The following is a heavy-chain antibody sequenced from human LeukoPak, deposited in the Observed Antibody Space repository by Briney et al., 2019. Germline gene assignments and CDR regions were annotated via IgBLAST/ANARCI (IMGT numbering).Heavy chain of an antibody. J-gene: IGHJ4*02. V-gene: IGHV4-59*01. D-gene: IGHD1-1*01. CDR2: IYYSGST. CDR1: GGSISSYY. CDR3: ARLPRYAAADY. Sequence: SETLSLTCTVSGGSISSYYWSWIRQPPGKGLEWIGYIYYSGSTNYNPSLKSRVTISVDTSKNQFSLKLSSVTAADTAVYYCARLPRYAAADYWGQGTLVTVSS.